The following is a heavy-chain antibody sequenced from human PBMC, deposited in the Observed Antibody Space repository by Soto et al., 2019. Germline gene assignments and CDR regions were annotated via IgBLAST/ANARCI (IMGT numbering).Heavy chain of an antibody. CDR1: GYTFTSYY. J-gene: IGHJ6*02. CDR3: ARYQRGVTYENYYYYYGMDV. CDR2: INPSGGST. Sequence: ASVKVSCKASGYTFTSYYMHWVRQAPGQGLEWMGIINPSGGSTSYAQKFQGRVTMTRDTSTSTVYMELSSLRSEDTAVYYCARYQRGVTYENYYYYYGMDVGGQGTTVTVSS. D-gene: IGHD2-21*02. V-gene: IGHV1-46*01.